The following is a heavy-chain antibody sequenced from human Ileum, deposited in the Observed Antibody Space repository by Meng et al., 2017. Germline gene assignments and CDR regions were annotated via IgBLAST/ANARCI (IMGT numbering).Heavy chain of an antibody. CDR2: INPSGST. CDR1: GGPFSGYW. D-gene: IGHD3-10*01. Sequence: SETLSLTCSVYGGPFSGYWWSWIRQPPGKGLEWIGEINPSGSTNFNPSLKSRVTISVDTSTNQFSLKLTSVTAADTAVYYCARAPYGSGNCYFDYWGQGTRVTVSS. CDR3: ARAPYGSGNCYFDY. V-gene: IGHV4-34*01. J-gene: IGHJ4*02.